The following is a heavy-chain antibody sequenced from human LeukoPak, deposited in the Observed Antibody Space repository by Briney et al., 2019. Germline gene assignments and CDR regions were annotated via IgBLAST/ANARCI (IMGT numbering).Heavy chain of an antibody. CDR2: IYYSGST. CDR1: GGSISSYY. Sequence: KPSETLSLTCTVSGGSISSYYWSWIRRPPGKGLEWIGYIYYSGSTNYNPSLKSRVTISVDTSKNQFSLKLSSVTAADTAVYYCARQVVVAATSWFDPWGQGTLVTVSS. J-gene: IGHJ5*02. D-gene: IGHD2-15*01. V-gene: IGHV4-59*01. CDR3: ARQVVVAATSWFDP.